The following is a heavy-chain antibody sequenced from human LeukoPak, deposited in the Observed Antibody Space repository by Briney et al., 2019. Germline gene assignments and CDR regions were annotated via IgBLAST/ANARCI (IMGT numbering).Heavy chain of an antibody. V-gene: IGHV1-69*13. CDR1: GGTFSSYA. CDR3: AGDIVVVVAATGLSAFDI. Sequence: SVKVSCKASGGTFSSYAISWVRQAPGQGLEWMGGIIPIFGTANYAQKFQGRVTITADESTSTAYMELSSLRSEDTVVYYCAGDIVVVVAATGLSAFDIWGQGTMVTVSS. D-gene: IGHD2-15*01. J-gene: IGHJ3*02. CDR2: IIPIFGTA.